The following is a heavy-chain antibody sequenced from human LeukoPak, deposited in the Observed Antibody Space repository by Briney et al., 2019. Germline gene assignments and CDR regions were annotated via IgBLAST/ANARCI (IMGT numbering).Heavy chain of an antibody. V-gene: IGHV3-7*01. CDR1: GFTFSSYW. Sequence: PGGSLRLSCAASGFTFSSYWMSWVRQAPGKGLEWVANIKQDGSEKYYVDSVKGRFTISRDNAKNSLYLQMNSLRAEDTAVYYCARATKILLWIGELLSYFDYWGQGTLVTVSS. D-gene: IGHD3-10*01. J-gene: IGHJ4*02. CDR3: ARATKILLWIGELLSYFDY. CDR2: IKQDGSEK.